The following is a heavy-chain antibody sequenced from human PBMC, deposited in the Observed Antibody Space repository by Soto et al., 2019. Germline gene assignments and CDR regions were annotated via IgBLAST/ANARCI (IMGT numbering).Heavy chain of an antibody. CDR3: ARAPYYDFWSGYYGPGDY. D-gene: IGHD3-3*01. CDR1: GYTFTSYD. CDR2: MNPNSGNT. Sequence: ASVKVSRKASGYTFTSYDINWVRQATGQGLEWMGWMNPNSGNTGYAQKFQGRVTMTRNTSISTAYMELSSLRSEDTAVYYCARAPYYDFWSGYYGPGDYWGQGTLVTVSS. J-gene: IGHJ4*02. V-gene: IGHV1-8*01.